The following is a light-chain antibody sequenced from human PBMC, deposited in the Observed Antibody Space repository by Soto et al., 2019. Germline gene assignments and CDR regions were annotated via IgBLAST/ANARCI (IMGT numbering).Light chain of an antibody. Sequence: EIVLTQSPGTLSLSPGERATLSCRSSQSVSSNYLAWYQQKPDLPRRLLIYDVSGRATGIPDRFSGSGSGTDFTLTISRLEQEDFAVYYCQQYGSSPTFGQGTKVEIK. CDR2: DVS. CDR1: QSVSSNY. V-gene: IGKV3-20*01. J-gene: IGKJ1*01. CDR3: QQYGSSPT.